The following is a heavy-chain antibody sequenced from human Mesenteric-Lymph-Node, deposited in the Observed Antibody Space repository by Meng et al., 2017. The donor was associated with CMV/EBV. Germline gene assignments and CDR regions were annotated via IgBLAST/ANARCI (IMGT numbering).Heavy chain of an antibody. CDR1: GYTFTGYY. Sequence: KASGYTFTGYYMHWVRQAPGQGLEWMGGIIPIFGTANYAQKFQGRVTITADKSTSTAYMELSSLRSEDTAVYYCARARVATMAGADYWGQGTLVTVSS. D-gene: IGHD5-12*01. J-gene: IGHJ4*02. CDR3: ARARVATMAGADY. CDR2: IIPIFGTA. V-gene: IGHV1-69*06.